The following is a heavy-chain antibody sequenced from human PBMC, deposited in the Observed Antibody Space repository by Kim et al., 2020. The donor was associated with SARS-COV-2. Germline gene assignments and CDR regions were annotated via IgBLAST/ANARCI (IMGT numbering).Heavy chain of an antibody. Sequence: NYIQKFQGSVTMTADTSKSTAYMELRNLRSDDTAVYFCAREGGITIFGVDYWGQGTLVTVSS. V-gene: IGHV1-18*01. D-gene: IGHD3-3*01. CDR3: AREGGITIFGVDY. J-gene: IGHJ4*02.